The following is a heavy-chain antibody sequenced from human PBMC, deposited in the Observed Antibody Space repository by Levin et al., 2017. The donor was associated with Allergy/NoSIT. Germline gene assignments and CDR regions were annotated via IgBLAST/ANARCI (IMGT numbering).Heavy chain of an antibody. D-gene: IGHD5-12*01. J-gene: IGHJ4*02. CDR1: GYIFSSSD. CDR3: AGASGRGGYRKYGFDY. CDR2: INPNSGNT. V-gene: IGHV1-8*02. Sequence: ASVKVSCEASGYIFSSSDINWVRQATGQGLEWMGWINPNSGNTGYAHKFLGRVTMTRNTSISTAYMELASLRSEDTAVYYCAGASGRGGYRKYGFDYWGKGTLVTVSS.